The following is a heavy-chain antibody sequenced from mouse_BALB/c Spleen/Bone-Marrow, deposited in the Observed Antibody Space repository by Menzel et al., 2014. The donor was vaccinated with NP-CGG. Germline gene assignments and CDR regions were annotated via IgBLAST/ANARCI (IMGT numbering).Heavy chain of an antibody. CDR2: INSNGGST. Sequence: DVKLQESGGGLVQPGGSLKLSCAASGFTFGSYGMSWVRQTPDKRLELVATINSNGGSTYYPDSVKGRFTISRDNAKNTLYLQMSSLKSEDTAMYYCARDYYGSSDYWGQGTTLTVSS. CDR3: ARDYYGSSDY. CDR1: GFTFGSYG. D-gene: IGHD1-1*01. V-gene: IGHV5-6-3*01. J-gene: IGHJ2*01.